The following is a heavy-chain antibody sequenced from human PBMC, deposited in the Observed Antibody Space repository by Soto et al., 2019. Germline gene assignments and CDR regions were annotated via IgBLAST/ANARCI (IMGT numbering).Heavy chain of an antibody. CDR3: ARERANYYSFMDV. Sequence: QVQLVESGGGVVQPGTSLTLSCAASGFTFSSFGMHWVRQAPGKGLEWVAVVWYDGSNKFYIDSVQGRFNISRDNSKNTLYLQMNSLRAEDTATYYCARERANYYSFMDVWGKGTTVTVSS. V-gene: IGHV3-33*01. J-gene: IGHJ6*03. CDR1: GFTFSSFG. CDR2: VWYDGSNK.